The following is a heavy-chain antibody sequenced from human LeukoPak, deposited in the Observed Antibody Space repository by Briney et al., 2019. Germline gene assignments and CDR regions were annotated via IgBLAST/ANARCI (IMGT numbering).Heavy chain of an antibody. D-gene: IGHD6-19*01. J-gene: IGHJ3*02. Sequence: PGGSLRLSCSASGFTFSSYAMHWVRQAPGKGLEYVSAISSNGGSTYYADSVKGRFTISRDNSKNTLYLQMSSLRAEDTAVYYCVKAYSSGWYSSGAFDIWGQGTMVTVSS. V-gene: IGHV3-64D*06. CDR3: VKAYSSGWYSSGAFDI. CDR2: ISSNGGST. CDR1: GFTFSSYA.